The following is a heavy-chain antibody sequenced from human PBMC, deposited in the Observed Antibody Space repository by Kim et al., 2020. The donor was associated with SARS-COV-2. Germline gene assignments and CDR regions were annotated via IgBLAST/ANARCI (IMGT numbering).Heavy chain of an antibody. D-gene: IGHD2-2*01. V-gene: IGHV3-30*18. CDR2: ISYDGSNK. J-gene: IGHJ6*02. CDR1: GFTFSSYG. Sequence: GGSLRLSCAASGFTFSSYGMHWVRQAPGKGLEWVAVISYDGSNKYYADSVKGRFTISRDNSKNTLYLQMNSLRAEDTAVYYCAKDYVPAAPPDYYYYGMDVWGQGTTVTVSS. CDR3: AKDYVPAAPPDYYYYGMDV.